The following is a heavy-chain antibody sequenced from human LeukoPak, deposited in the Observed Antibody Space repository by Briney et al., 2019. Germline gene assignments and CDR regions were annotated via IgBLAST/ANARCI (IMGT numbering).Heavy chain of an antibody. CDR1: GYTFTSYG. V-gene: IGHV1-18*01. J-gene: IGHJ4*02. CDR2: ISAYNGNT. Sequence: ASVKVSCKASGYTFTSYGISWVRQAPGQGLEWMGWISAYNGNTNYAQKLQGRVTMATDTSTSTAYMELRSLRSDDTAVYYCARVRTYYDFWSGYLTDYWGQGTLVTVSS. D-gene: IGHD3-3*01. CDR3: ARVRTYYDFWSGYLTDY.